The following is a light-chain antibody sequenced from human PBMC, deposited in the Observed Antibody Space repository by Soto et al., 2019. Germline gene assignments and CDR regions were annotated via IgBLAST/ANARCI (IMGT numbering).Light chain of an antibody. V-gene: IGLV3-1*01. CDR1: NLEDKY. Sequence: SSELTQPPSVSVSPGQTASITCSGDNLEDKYASWYQQKPGQSPVLIIYQDSNRPSGIPERFSGSNSGNTATLTISGTQAMDEADYYCQAWDTGHVVFGGGTKLTVL. J-gene: IGLJ2*01. CDR3: QAWDTGHVV. CDR2: QDS.